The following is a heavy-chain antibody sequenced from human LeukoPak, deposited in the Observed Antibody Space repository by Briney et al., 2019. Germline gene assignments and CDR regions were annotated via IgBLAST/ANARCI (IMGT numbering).Heavy chain of an antibody. CDR1: GGSISSYY. D-gene: IGHD4-17*01. CDR3: ARVRNGDYLLDY. J-gene: IGHJ4*02. CDR2: IYYSGST. V-gene: IGHV4-59*01. Sequence: SETLSLTCTVSGGSISSYYWSWIRQPPGKGLEWIGYIYYSGSTNYNPSLKSRVTISVDTSKNQFSLKLSSVTAADTAVYYCARVRNGDYLLDYWGQGTLVTVSS.